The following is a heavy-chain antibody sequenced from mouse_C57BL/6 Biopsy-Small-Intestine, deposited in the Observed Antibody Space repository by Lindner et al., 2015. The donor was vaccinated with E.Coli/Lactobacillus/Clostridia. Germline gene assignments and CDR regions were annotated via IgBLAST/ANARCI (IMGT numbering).Heavy chain of an antibody. CDR3: ARAGRGFAY. V-gene: IGHV1-39*01. J-gene: IGHJ3*01. CDR1: GYSFTAYN. Sequence: VQLQESGAELVKPGASVKISCKASGYSFTAYNMNWVKQSHGGSLEWIGNINPYSDNATYNQKFKGKATLTVDKSSSTAYMQLNSLTSADSAVYYCARAGRGFAYWGQGTLVTVSA. CDR2: INPYSDNA.